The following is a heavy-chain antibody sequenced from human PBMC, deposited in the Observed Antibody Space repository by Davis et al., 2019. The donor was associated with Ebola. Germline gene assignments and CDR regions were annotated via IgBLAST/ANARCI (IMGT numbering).Heavy chain of an antibody. CDR2: IYYSRST. CDR1: GGSISSGGYY. D-gene: IGHD6-13*01. J-gene: IGHJ4*02. Sequence: SETLSLTCTVSGGSISSGGYYWSWIRPRQGKGLEWTGYIYYSRSTNYNPSLKIPLTLSVDTSKNQFSLKLSSVTAADTAVYYCAALTAAAGLDDWGQGTLVTVSS. V-gene: IGHV4-61*08. CDR3: AALTAAAGLDD.